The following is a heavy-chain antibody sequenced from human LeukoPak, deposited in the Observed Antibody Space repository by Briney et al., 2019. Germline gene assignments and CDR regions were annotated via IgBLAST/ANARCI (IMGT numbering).Heavy chain of an antibody. D-gene: IGHD6-19*01. CDR3: ARSQFSGGWPYYYYYMDV. CDR1: GYSISSDYY. V-gene: IGHV4-38-2*02. Sequence: PSETLSLTCTVSGYSISSDYYWGWIRQPPGKGLEWIGNIYHSGSTYYNPSLKSRVTISVDTSKNQFSLKLSSVTAADTAVYYCARSQFSGGWPYYYYYMDVWGKGTTVTVS. J-gene: IGHJ6*03. CDR2: IYHSGST.